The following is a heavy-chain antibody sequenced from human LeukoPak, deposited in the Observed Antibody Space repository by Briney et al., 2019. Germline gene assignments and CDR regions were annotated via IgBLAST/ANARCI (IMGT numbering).Heavy chain of an antibody. CDR1: GFTFSSYS. CDR3: VSTQYSSGWYDYGMDV. Sequence: GGSLRLSCAASGFTFSSYSMNWVRQAPGRGLEWVSSISSSSSYIYYADSVKGRFTISRDNAKNSLYLQMNSLRAEDTAVYHCVSTQYSSGWYDYGMDVWGQGTTVTVSS. J-gene: IGHJ6*02. CDR2: ISSSSSYI. V-gene: IGHV3-21*01. D-gene: IGHD6-19*01.